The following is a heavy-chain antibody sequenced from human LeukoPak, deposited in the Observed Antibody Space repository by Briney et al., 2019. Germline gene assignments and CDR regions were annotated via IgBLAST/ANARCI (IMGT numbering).Heavy chain of an antibody. D-gene: IGHD5-12*01. CDR3: ARGRSTGYPYYFEY. Sequence: GASVKVSCKASGYTFTIYDINWVRQATGQGLEWMGWMNPNSGSTGYAQKFQGGVTITRNTSISTAYMELSGLRSEDTAVYYCARGRSTGYPYYFEYWGQGTLVTVSS. CDR1: GYTFTIYD. CDR2: MNPNSGST. J-gene: IGHJ4*02. V-gene: IGHV1-8*03.